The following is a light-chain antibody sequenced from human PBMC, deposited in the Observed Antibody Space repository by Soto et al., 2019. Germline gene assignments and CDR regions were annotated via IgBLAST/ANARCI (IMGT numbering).Light chain of an antibody. Sequence: EIVLTQSPATLSLSPGERATLSCRASQSVSSYLAWYQQKPGQAPRLLIYDASNRATGIPARFSGSGSGTDFPLTLSSLEPEDFAVYYCQQRSNWRTFGQGTRLEIK. V-gene: IGKV3-11*01. CDR3: QQRSNWRT. J-gene: IGKJ5*01. CDR2: DAS. CDR1: QSVSSY.